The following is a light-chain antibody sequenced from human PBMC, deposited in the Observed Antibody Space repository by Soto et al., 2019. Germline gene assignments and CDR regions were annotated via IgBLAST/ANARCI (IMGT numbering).Light chain of an antibody. CDR1: SSDVGGYNY. Sequence: QSALTQPASVSGSPGQSITISCTGTSSDVGGYNYVSWYQQHPGKAPKLMIYDVSNRPSGVSNRFSGSKSGNTASLTISGLQAEDEADYYCSSYTSSSTPLCVFGTGTKVTGL. J-gene: IGLJ1*01. V-gene: IGLV2-14*01. CDR3: SSYTSSSTPLCV. CDR2: DVS.